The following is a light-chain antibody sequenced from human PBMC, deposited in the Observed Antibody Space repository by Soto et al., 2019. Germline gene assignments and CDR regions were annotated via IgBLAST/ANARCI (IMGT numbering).Light chain of an antibody. V-gene: IGLV2-11*01. CDR3: CSYAGSDALV. CDR1: SSNIGGNS. CDR2: DVA. J-gene: IGLJ1*01. Sequence: QSVLTQPPSVSAAPGQKVTISCSGSSSNIGGNSVSWYQQLPGTAPKLVMYDVAQRPAGVSDRLSGDKSGKTASLTISGLQADDEATYYCCSYAGSDALVFGSGTKVTVL.